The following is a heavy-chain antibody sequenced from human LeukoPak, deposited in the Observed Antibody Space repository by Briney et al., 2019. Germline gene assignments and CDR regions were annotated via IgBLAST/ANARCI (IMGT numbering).Heavy chain of an antibody. V-gene: IGHV3-23*01. CDR1: GFTFSSYA. Sequence: GGSLRLSCAASGFTFSSYAMSWVRQTPGKGLEWVSAISGSGGSTYYADSVKGRFTISRDSSKNTLFLHMNTLRAEDTAIYYCAKDRTVGASYWYFDLWGRGTLVTVSS. D-gene: IGHD1-26*01. CDR3: AKDRTVGASYWYFDL. CDR2: ISGSGGST. J-gene: IGHJ2*01.